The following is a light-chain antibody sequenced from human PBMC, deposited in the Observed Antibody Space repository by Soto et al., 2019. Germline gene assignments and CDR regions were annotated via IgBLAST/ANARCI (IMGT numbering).Light chain of an antibody. CDR2: WAS. V-gene: IGKV4-1*01. Sequence: DILMTQSPDSLGVSLGETATINCKSSQSVLYSSNNKNYLAWYQQKPGQPPKLLIYWASTRESGVPDRFSGSGSGTDFTLTISSLQAEDVAVYYYQQYYSTPITFGQGTRLEIK. CDR3: QQYYSTPIT. J-gene: IGKJ5*01. CDR1: QSVLYSSNNKNY.